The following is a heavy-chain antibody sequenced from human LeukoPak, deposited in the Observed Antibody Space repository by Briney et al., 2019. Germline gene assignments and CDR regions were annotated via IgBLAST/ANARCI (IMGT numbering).Heavy chain of an antibody. Sequence: GGSLLLLFSAAGFPFISSGMHWVRPAPGKGLEWGAFIRSDGNNKQYVDSVKGRFTISRDDSKNTLYLQMNSLRAEDTAVYYCAKTLRETGGYYAADYWGQGTLVTVST. J-gene: IGHJ4*02. D-gene: IGHD3-22*01. CDR3: AKTLRETGGYYAADY. CDR2: IRSDGNNK. V-gene: IGHV3-30*02. CDR1: GFPFISSG.